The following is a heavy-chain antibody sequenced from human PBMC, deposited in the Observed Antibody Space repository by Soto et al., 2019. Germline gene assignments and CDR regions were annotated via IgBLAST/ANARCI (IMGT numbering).Heavy chain of an antibody. CDR1: GFAFSSYG. Sequence: QAQLVESGGGVVQPGRSLRLSCAASGFAFSSYGMHWVRQAPGTGLEWVAVISYDGSLQHYADSVKGRFTISGDNSKNVVLLQMSSLRAEDTAVYYCVSDRGYGHASVPYSWGQGTLVSVSS. CDR2: ISYDGSLQ. J-gene: IGHJ4*02. V-gene: IGHV3-30*03. D-gene: IGHD5-18*01. CDR3: VSDRGYGHASVPYS.